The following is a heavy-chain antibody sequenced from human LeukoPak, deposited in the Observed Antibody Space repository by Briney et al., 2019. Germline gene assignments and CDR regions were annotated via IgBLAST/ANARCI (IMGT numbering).Heavy chain of an antibody. D-gene: IGHD2-2*02. J-gene: IGHJ4*02. Sequence: GESLRLSCAASGFTFSNDWMHWVRQPPGKGLVWVSRINGDGSSTTYADSVKGRFTISRDNAKNTLYLQMNSLRAEDTAVYYCAGLGYCTSTNCYIDYWGQGTVVTVSS. CDR2: INGDGSST. V-gene: IGHV3-74*01. CDR3: AGLGYCTSTNCYIDY. CDR1: GFTFSNDW.